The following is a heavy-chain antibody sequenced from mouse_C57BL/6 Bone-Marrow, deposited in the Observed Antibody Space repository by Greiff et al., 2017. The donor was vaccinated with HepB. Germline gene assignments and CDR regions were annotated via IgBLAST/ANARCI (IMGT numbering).Heavy chain of an antibody. D-gene: IGHD1-1*01. V-gene: IGHV1-36*01. J-gene: IGHJ1*03. Sequence: EVQLQQSGPVLVKPGPSVKISCKASGFTFTDYYMHWVKQSHGKSLEWIGLVYPYNGGTSYNQKFKGKATLTADTSSSTAYMELTSLTSEDSAVYYCAIWATVVPGDFDVWGTGTTVTVSS. CDR3: AIWATVVPGDFDV. CDR1: GFTFTDYY. CDR2: VYPYNGGT.